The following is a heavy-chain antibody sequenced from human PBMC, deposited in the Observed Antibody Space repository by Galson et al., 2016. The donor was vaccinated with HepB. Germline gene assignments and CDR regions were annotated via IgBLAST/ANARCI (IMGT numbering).Heavy chain of an antibody. J-gene: IGHJ3*02. D-gene: IGHD1-26*01. CDR1: GFTFSSYS. CDR3: ARGKEWEDAFDI. CDR2: ISSSGTYI. V-gene: IGHV3-21*01. Sequence: SLRLSCAASGFTFSSYSVNWVRQAPGKGLEWVSSISSSGTYIYYADSVKGRLTISRDNAKRSLYLQMNSLRAEDTAVYYCARGKEWEDAFDIWGQGTMVTVSS.